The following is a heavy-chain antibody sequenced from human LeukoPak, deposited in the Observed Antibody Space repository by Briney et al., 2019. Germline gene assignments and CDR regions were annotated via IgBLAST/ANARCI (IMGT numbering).Heavy chain of an antibody. V-gene: IGHV4-59*01. CDR2: IYYSGST. CDR3: GRVTYGSSPDYYYYYYMDV. CDR1: GGSISSYY. D-gene: IGHD6-13*01. J-gene: IGHJ6*03. Sequence: SETLSLTCTVSGGSISSYYWSWIRQPPGKGLEWIGYIYYSGSTNYNPSLKSRVTISVDTSKNQFSLRLSSVTAADTAVYYCGRVTYGSSPDYYYYYYMDVWGKGTTVTVSS.